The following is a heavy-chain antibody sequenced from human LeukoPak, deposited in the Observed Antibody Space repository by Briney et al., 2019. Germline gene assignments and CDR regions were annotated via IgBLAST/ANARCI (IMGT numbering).Heavy chain of an antibody. CDR3: ARDLYYYDSSGYPLHDY. Sequence: GGSLRLSCAASGFTFSGSAMHWVRQASGKGLEWVGRIRSKANSYATAYAASVKGRFTISRDDSKNTAYLQMNSLRAEDTAVYYCARDLYYYDSSGYPLHDYWGQGTLVTVSS. CDR2: IRSKANSYAT. CDR1: GFTFSGSA. V-gene: IGHV3-73*01. J-gene: IGHJ4*02. D-gene: IGHD3-22*01.